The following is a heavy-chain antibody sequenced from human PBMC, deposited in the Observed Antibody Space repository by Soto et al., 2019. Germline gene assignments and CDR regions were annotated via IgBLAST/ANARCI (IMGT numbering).Heavy chain of an antibody. J-gene: IGHJ4*02. CDR2: ISGSGGST. V-gene: IGHV3-23*01. Sequence: PGGSLRLSCAVSGFTFTSYAMSWVRQAPGKGLEWVSGISGSGGSTYYADSVKGRFTISRDNSKNTLYLQMNSLRAEDTAIYYCAKGTNSGNNYFDYWGQGTLVTVSS. D-gene: IGHD2-8*01. CDR3: AKGTNSGNNYFDY. CDR1: GFTFTSYA.